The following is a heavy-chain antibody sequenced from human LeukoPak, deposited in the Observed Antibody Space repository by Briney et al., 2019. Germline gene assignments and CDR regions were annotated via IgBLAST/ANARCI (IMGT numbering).Heavy chain of an antibody. J-gene: IGHJ4*02. V-gene: IGHV3-21*01. CDR1: GFTFSSYS. D-gene: IGHD1-26*01. CDR2: ISSSSSYI. CDR3: ARALEWELLGAFPLDY. Sequence: GGSLRLSCAASGFTFSSYSMNWVRQAPGKGLECVSSISSSSSYIYYADSVKGRFTISRDNAKNSLYLQMNSLRAEDTAAYYCARALEWELLGAFPLDYCGQGTLVTVSA.